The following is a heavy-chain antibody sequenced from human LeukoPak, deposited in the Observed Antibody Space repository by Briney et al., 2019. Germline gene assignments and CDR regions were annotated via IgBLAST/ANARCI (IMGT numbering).Heavy chain of an antibody. CDR2: ISYDGSNK. D-gene: IGHD4-11*01. J-gene: IGHJ6*02. V-gene: IGHV3-30*14. CDR3: ARDPPYSNYVNYYGMDV. CDR1: GFTFSSYA. Sequence: PGGSLRVSCAASGFTFSSYAMHWVRQAPGKGLEWVALISYDGSNKYYADSVKGRFTISRDNSKNTLYLQMNSLRAEDTAVYYCARDPPYSNYVNYYGMDVWGQGTTVTVSS.